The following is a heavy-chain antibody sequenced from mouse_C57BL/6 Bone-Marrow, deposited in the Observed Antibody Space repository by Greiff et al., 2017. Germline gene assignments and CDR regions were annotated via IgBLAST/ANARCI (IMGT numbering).Heavy chain of an antibody. V-gene: IGHV1-64*01. J-gene: IGHJ4*01. D-gene: IGHD2-1*01. CDR3: ARNYVDYAMDY. CDR2: IHPNSGST. CDR1: GYTFTSYW. Sequence: VQLQQPGAELVKPGASVKLSCKASGYTFTSYWMHWVKQRPGQGLAWIGMIHPNSGSTNYNEKFKSKATLTVDKSSSTAYMQISSLTSEDSAVYYCARNYVDYAMDYWGQGTSVTVSS.